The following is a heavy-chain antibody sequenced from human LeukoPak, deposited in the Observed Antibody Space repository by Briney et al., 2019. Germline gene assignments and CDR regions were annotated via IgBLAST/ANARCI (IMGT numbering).Heavy chain of an antibody. Sequence: SETLSLTCTASGGSVSSGSYYWSWIRQPPGTGLEWIGYIYYSGSTNYNPSLKSRVTISVDTSKNQFSLKLSSVTAADTAVYYCARERFLEWSPGAFDIWGQGTMVTVSS. V-gene: IGHV4-61*01. CDR1: GGSVSSGSYY. D-gene: IGHD3-3*01. J-gene: IGHJ3*02. CDR2: IYYSGST. CDR3: ARERFLEWSPGAFDI.